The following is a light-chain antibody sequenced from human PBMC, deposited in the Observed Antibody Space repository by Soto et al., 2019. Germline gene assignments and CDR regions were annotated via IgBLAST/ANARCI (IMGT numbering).Light chain of an antibody. CDR3: QSYDSSLSGYV. CDR2: GNN. CDR1: SPNIGAGFD. Sequence: QSVLTQPPSVSGAPGQRVTISCTGSSPNIGAGFDVHWYQQLPGTAPKLVIYGNNNRPSGVPDRFSGSKSGTSASLAITGLQAEDEADHYCQSYDSSLSGYVFGTGTKVTV. V-gene: IGLV1-40*01. J-gene: IGLJ1*01.